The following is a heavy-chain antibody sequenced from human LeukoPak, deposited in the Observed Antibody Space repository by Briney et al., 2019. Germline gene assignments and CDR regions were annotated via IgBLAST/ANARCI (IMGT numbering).Heavy chain of an antibody. CDR2: IYYSGST. Sequence: PSQTLSLTCPVSGGSISSSSYYWGWIRQPPGKGLEWIGRIYYSGSTYYNPPLKSRVTISVDTSKTPFSLKLSSVTAAETAVYYCASRVLRYFDWFPTPGWFDPWGQGNLVTVSS. D-gene: IGHD3-9*01. CDR1: GGSISSSSYY. CDR3: ASRVLRYFDWFPTPGWFDP. V-gene: IGHV4-39*01. J-gene: IGHJ5*02.